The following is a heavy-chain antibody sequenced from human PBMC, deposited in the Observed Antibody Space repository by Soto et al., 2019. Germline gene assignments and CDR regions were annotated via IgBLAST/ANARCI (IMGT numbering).Heavy chain of an antibody. V-gene: IGHV4-30-4*01. CDR3: ARGGFVSTYYDFWSGYLGYYYGMDV. D-gene: IGHD3-3*01. Sequence: SETLSLTCTVSGGSISSGDYYWSWIRQPPGKGLEWIGYIYYSGSTYYNPSLKSRVTISVDTSKNQFSLKLSSVTAADTAVYYCARGGFVSTYYDFWSGYLGYYYGMDVWGQGTTVTVSS. J-gene: IGHJ6*02. CDR1: GGSISSGDYY. CDR2: IYYSGST.